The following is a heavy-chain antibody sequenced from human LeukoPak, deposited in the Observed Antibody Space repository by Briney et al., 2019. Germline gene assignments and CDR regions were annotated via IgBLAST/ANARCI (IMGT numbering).Heavy chain of an antibody. CDR1: GFTFGDYA. V-gene: IGHV3-49*03. D-gene: IGHD6-19*01. CDR3: TREGALDAPRGVSGWYGPIDY. Sequence: QPGGSLRLSCTASGFTFGDYAMSWFRQAPGKGLEWVGFIRSKAYGGTTEYAASVKGRFPISRDDSKSIAYLQMNSLKTEDTAVYYCTREGALDAPRGVSGWYGPIDYWGQGTLVTVSS. CDR2: IRSKAYGGTT. J-gene: IGHJ4*02.